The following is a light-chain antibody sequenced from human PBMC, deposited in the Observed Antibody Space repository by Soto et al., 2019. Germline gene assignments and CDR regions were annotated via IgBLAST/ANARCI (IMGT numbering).Light chain of an antibody. CDR3: QQRSNWPLT. CDR1: QSVSSY. J-gene: IGKJ4*01. V-gene: IGKV3-11*01. CDR2: DAS. Sequence: EIVLTQSPATLSLSPWERATLSCRASQSVSSYLAWYQQKPGQAPRLLIYDASNRATGIPARFSGSGSGTDFTHTISSLEPEDFAVYYCQQRSNWPLTFGGGTKVDIK.